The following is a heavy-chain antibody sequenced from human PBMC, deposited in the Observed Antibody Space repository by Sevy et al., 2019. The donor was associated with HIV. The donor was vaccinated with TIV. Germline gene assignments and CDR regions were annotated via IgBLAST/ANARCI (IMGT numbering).Heavy chain of an antibody. V-gene: IGHV3-13*01. CDR1: GFTFSRYD. D-gene: IGHD1-26*01. CDR3: ARGTRYSGSYYLGDDALDI. J-gene: IGHJ3*02. CDR2: IGTAGDT. Sequence: GGSLRLSCAASGFTFSRYDMHWVRQATGKGLEWVSSIGTAGDTYCPGSVKGRFTISRENAKKSLYLQMNSLRAGDTALYYRARGTRYSGSYYLGDDALDIWGQGTMVTVSS.